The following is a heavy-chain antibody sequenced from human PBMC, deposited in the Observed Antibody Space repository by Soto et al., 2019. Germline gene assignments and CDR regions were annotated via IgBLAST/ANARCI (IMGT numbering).Heavy chain of an antibody. CDR1: GGTFRSYA. CDR2: IIPIFGTA. D-gene: IGHD3-16*01. V-gene: IGHV1-69*01. Sequence: QVQLVQSGAEVKKPGSSVKVSCKASGGTFRSYAISWVRQAPGQGLEWMGGIIPIFGTANYAQKFQGRVTITADESTSTAYMELSSLRSEDTAVYYCARARLGAITPLDLCYGMDVWGQGTTVTVSS. CDR3: ARARLGAITPLDLCYGMDV. J-gene: IGHJ6*02.